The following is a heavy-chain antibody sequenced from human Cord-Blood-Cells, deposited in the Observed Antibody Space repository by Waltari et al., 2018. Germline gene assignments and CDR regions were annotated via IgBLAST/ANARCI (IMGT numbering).Heavy chain of an antibody. CDR2: INPNSGDT. D-gene: IGHD2-21*02. Sequence: QVQLVQSGAEVKKPGAAVKVSCKASGYNFTGYYMHWVRQAPGQGLEWMGWINPNSGDTNYAQKFQGWVTMTRDTSISTAYMELSRLRSDDTAVYYCARGGDYWFDPWGQGTLVTVSS. CDR1: GYNFTGYY. CDR3: ARGGDYWFDP. V-gene: IGHV1-2*04. J-gene: IGHJ5*02.